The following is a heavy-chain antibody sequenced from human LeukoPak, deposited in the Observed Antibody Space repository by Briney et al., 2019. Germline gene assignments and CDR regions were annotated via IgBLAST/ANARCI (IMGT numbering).Heavy chain of an antibody. J-gene: IGHJ3*02. V-gene: IGHV4-4*07. CDR1: GGSISSYY. CDR2: IHTSGST. CDR3: ARDPSSSWYLDAFDI. D-gene: IGHD6-13*01. Sequence: SETLSLTCTVSGGSISSYYWSWIRQPAGKGLEWIGRIHTSGSTNYNPSLKSRVTMSVDTSKNQFSLKLSSVTAADTAVYYCARDPSSSWYLDAFDIWGQGTMVTVSS.